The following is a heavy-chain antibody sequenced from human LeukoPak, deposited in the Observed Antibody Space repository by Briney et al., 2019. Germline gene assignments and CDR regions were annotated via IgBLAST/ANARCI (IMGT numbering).Heavy chain of an antibody. CDR1: GFTFSSYG. J-gene: IGHJ6*02. Sequence: HPGRSLRLSCAASGFTFSSYGMHWVRQAPGKGLEWVAFIRYDGSNKYYADSVKGRFTISRDNSKNTLYLQMNSLRAEDTAVYYCARDQGRAGYSTYGMDVWGQGTTVTVSS. CDR2: IRYDGSNK. D-gene: IGHD6-13*01. CDR3: ARDQGRAGYSTYGMDV. V-gene: IGHV3-33*08.